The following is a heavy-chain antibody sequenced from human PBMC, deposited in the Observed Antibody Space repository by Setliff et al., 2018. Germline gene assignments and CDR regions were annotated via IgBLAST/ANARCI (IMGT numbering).Heavy chain of an antibody. J-gene: IGHJ4*02. CDR2: LYSGDRNT. CDR1: GFTSSPYA. D-gene: IGHD6-13*01. Sequence: LRLSCAASGFTSSPYAMSWVRQAPGKGLEWVSTLYSGDRNTFYIDSVKGRFTIFRDGSKNTLYLQMNSLRVEDTAVYYCAKRRSSSWFGGMDYWGQGTRVTVSS. CDR3: AKRRSSSWFGGMDY. V-gene: IGHV3-23*03.